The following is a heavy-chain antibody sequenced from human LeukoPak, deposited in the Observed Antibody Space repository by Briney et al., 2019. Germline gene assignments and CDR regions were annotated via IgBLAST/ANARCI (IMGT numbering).Heavy chain of an antibody. CDR1: GFTFSSYA. CDR3: TTDIVGAPENY. V-gene: IGHV3-23*01. CDR2: ISGSGGST. Sequence: PGGSLRLSCAASGFTFSSYAMSWVRQAPGKGLEWVSAISGSGGSTDYAAPVKGRFTISRDDSKNTLYLQMNSLKTEDTAVYYCTTDIVGAPENYWGQGTLVTVSS. J-gene: IGHJ4*02. D-gene: IGHD1-26*01.